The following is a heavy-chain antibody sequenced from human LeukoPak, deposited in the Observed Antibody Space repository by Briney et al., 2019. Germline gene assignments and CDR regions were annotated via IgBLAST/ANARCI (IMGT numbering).Heavy chain of an antibody. CDR3: ARDYQWLANYYYYYMDV. J-gene: IGHJ6*03. Sequence: AGGSLRLSCAASGFTFSSYWMSWVRQAPGKGLEWVANIKQDGSEKYYVDSVKGRFTISRDNAKNSLYLQMNSLRAEDTAVCYCARDYQWLANYYYYYMDVWGKGTTVTVSS. D-gene: IGHD6-19*01. CDR2: IKQDGSEK. CDR1: GFTFSSYW. V-gene: IGHV3-7*01.